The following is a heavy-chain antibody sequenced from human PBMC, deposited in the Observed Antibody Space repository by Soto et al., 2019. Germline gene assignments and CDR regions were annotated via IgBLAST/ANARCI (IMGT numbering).Heavy chain of an antibody. J-gene: IGHJ6*02. V-gene: IGHV1-58*01. Sequence: ASVKVSCKASGFTFTSSAVQWVRQARGQRLEWIGWIVVGSGNTNYAQKFQERVTITRDMSTSTAYMELSSLRSEDTAVYYCAADRSRFLEWFKNYYYGMDVWGQGTTVTVSS. CDR2: IVVGSGNT. CDR1: GFTFTSSA. CDR3: AADRSRFLEWFKNYYYGMDV. D-gene: IGHD3-3*01.